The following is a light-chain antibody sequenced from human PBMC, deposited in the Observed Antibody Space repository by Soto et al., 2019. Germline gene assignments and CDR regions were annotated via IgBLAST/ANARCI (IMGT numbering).Light chain of an antibody. CDR1: SSDVGAYDF. CDR3: SSYTTRSTLV. V-gene: IGLV2-14*01. J-gene: IGLJ2*01. CDR2: DVN. Sequence: QSALTQPASVSGSPGQSITISCTGTSSDVGAYDFVSWYQHSPGKAPKLVTFDVNHRPPGISDRFSGSKSANTASLTISGLQAADEAFYYCSSYTTRSTLVFGGGTKLTVL.